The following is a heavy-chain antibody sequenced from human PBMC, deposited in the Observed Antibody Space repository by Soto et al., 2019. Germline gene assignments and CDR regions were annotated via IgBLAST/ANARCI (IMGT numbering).Heavy chain of an antibody. CDR1: GFTFGDYA. CDR3: AKDRNTAMVTGDFDY. V-gene: IGHV3-9*01. CDR2: VSWTNISF. D-gene: IGHD5-18*01. Sequence: LRLSCAASGFTFGDYAMHCVRQVPGRGLEWVSGVSWTNISFGYADSVKGRFTISRDNAKNSLYLQMNSLRREDTAFYYCAKDRNTAMVTGDFDYWGHGTLVTVSS. J-gene: IGHJ4*01.